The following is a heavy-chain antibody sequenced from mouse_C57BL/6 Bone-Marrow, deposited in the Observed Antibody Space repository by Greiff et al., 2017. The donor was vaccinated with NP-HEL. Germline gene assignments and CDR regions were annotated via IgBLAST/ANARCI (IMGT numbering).Heavy chain of an antibody. CDR2: ISGGGGNT. Sequence: EVQLQESGGGLVKPGGSLKLSCAASGFTFSSYTMSWVRQTPEKRLEWVATISGGGGNTYYPDSVKGRFTISRDNAKNTLYLQMSSLRSEDTALYYCARQRGKRGAMDYWGQGTSVTVSS. D-gene: IGHD2-1*01. J-gene: IGHJ4*01. CDR1: GFTFSSYT. V-gene: IGHV5-9*01. CDR3: ARQRGKRGAMDY.